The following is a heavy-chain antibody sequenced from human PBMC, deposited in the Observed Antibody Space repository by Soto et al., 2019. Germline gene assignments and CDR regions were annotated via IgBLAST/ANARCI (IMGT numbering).Heavy chain of an antibody. Sequence: QITLKESGPTLVKPTQTLTLTCTFSGFSLSTSGVGVGWIRQPPGKALEWLALIYWDDDKRYSPSLKSRLTITKDTSKNQVVRTMTNMDPVDTATYYCAHRPSSCSGGSCYSGFDYWGQGTLVTVSS. V-gene: IGHV2-5*02. CDR2: IYWDDDK. D-gene: IGHD2-15*01. J-gene: IGHJ4*02. CDR1: GFSLSTSGVG. CDR3: AHRPSSCSGGSCYSGFDY.